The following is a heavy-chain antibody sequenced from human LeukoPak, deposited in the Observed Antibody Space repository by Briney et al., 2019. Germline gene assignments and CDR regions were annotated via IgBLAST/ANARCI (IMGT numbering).Heavy chain of an antibody. J-gene: IGHJ6*03. CDR1: GFTFSSYG. CDR3: ARVSRSSGWYYYYYYMDV. Sequence: GGSLRLTCAASGFTFSSYGMHWVRQAPGKGLEWVAVISYDGSNKYYADSVKGRFTISRDNSKNTLYLQMNSLRAEDTAVYYCARVSRSSGWYYYYYYMDVWGKGTTVTVSS. V-gene: IGHV3-30*19. CDR2: ISYDGSNK. D-gene: IGHD6-19*01.